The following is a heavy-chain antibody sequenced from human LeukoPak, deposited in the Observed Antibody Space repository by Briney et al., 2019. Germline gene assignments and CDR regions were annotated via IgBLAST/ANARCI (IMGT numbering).Heavy chain of an antibody. V-gene: IGHV3-7*01. Sequence: GGSLTLSCVASGFSFSTYWMTWVRLAPGKGLEWVAHIKEDGSLKYYVDSVKGRFTISRDNAKNSLYLQMSSLRDEDTAVYYCARDQKHGYTYGYPLDFWGQGTLVTVSS. J-gene: IGHJ4*02. CDR2: IKEDGSLK. D-gene: IGHD5-18*01. CDR1: GFSFSTYW. CDR3: ARDQKHGYTYGYPLDF.